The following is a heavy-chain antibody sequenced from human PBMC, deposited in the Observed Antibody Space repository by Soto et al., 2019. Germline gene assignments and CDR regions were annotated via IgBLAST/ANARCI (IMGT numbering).Heavy chain of an antibody. J-gene: IGHJ3*02. CDR3: ARAYSDAFDI. Sequence: GGSLRLSCAASGFTFSDYYMTWIRQAPGKGLEWVSYITSSGTGVYYPDSVKGRFTISRDNAKKSLYLQMSSLRAEDTAVYYCARAYSDAFDIWGQGTMVTVS. CDR2: ITSSGTGV. CDR1: GFTFSDYY. V-gene: IGHV3-11*01. D-gene: IGHD2-15*01.